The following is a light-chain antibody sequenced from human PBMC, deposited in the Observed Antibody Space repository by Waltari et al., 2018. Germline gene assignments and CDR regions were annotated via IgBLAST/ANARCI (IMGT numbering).Light chain of an antibody. CDR1: SSDVGYFNH. Sequence: QSALTQPASVSGSPGQSITISCTATSSDVGYFNHVSWFQHHPDSAPKLLIYDVTDRPSGVSSRFSGSKSVNTASLTISGLQAEDEADYYCSSYTGRGTVIFGGGTKLTVL. J-gene: IGLJ2*01. V-gene: IGLV2-14*01. CDR2: DVT. CDR3: SSYTGRGTVI.